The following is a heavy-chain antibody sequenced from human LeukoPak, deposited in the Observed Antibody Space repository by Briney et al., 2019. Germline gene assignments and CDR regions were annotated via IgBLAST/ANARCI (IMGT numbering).Heavy chain of an antibody. Sequence: GGALQISFNGFCSSFTNYWIAWGRQLPGKGVEGMGIIYPADFNTRYSPSFQGQVTISADKSISTAYLQWSSLKASDTAMYYCARQIGDGAGSYYKTPFDYWGQGTLVTVSS. D-gene: IGHD3-10*01. V-gene: IGHV5-51*01. CDR1: CSSFTNYW. J-gene: IGHJ4*02. CDR2: IYPADFNT. CDR3: ARQIGDGAGSYYKTPFDY.